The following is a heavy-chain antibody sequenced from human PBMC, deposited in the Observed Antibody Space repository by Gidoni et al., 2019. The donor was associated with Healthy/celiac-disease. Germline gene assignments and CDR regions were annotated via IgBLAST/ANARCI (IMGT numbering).Heavy chain of an antibody. CDR3: AKGGWYYFDY. CDR2: IRGSGGST. CDR1: GFSFISYA. V-gene: IGHV3-23*04. Sequence: EVQRVESGGGLVQPGGSLRLSCAASGFSFISYAMSWVRQAPGKGLECVSAIRGSGGSTYYADSVKGRFTISRDNSKNTLYLQMNSLRAEDTAVYYCAKGGWYYFDYWGQGTLVTVSS. D-gene: IGHD6-19*01. J-gene: IGHJ4*02.